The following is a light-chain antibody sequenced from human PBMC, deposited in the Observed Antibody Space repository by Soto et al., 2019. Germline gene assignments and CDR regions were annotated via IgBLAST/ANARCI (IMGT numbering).Light chain of an antibody. CDR2: GVS. Sequence: EIVLTQSPATLSVSPGERATLSCRSSQSVSGSYLAWYQQRPGQAPRLLIYGVSTRGSGIPTRLSGSGSGTEFTLAISDVQSEDVGVYYWQQHTNWAITFGQGTRLEIK. V-gene: IGKV3-15*01. J-gene: IGKJ5*01. CDR1: QSVSGSY. CDR3: QQHTNWAIT.